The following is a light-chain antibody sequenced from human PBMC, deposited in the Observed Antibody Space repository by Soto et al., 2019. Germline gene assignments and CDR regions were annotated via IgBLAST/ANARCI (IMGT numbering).Light chain of an antibody. CDR1: QSLLHSNGYNY. Sequence: DIVMTQSPLSLPVTPGEPASISCRSSQSLLHSNGYNYLNWYLQKPGQSPQLLIYLGSNRASGVPDRFSGSGSGTDFILNISRVEAEDVGVYYCMQFRQTSLTFGGGTKVEIK. V-gene: IGKV2-28*01. CDR3: MQFRQTSLT. CDR2: LGS. J-gene: IGKJ4*01.